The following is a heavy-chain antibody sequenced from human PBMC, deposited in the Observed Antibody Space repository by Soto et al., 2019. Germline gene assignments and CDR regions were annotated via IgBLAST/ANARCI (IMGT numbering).Heavy chain of an antibody. Sequence: QAQLVQSGADVKKPGASVKVSCKASGYTFNTHGLSWVRQAPGQGLEWVGWISDYNGNTKSAQKFQGRVSMTTDTPTSTAYLELRSLTFDDSAIYYCARDCGLAPHYGLDVWGQGTAVTVS. D-gene: IGHD2-21*01. V-gene: IGHV1-18*01. J-gene: IGHJ6*02. CDR3: ARDCGLAPHYGLDV. CDR1: GYTFNTHG. CDR2: ISDYNGNT.